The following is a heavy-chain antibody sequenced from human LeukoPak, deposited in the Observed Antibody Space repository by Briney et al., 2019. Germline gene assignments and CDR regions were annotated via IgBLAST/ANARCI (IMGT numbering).Heavy chain of an antibody. CDR2: IHYSGSS. J-gene: IGHJ5*01. V-gene: IGHV4-59*03. CDR1: GDSTSNFY. Sequence: SESLSLTCTVSGDSTSNFYWNWIRQSPGKGLEWIGNIHYSGSSVYNPSLKSRGTISIDTSRRQFFLKLNSVTAADTAVYFCALAPNSNWFDFWGPGTLVTVSS. D-gene: IGHD2-8*01. CDR3: ALAPNSNWFDF.